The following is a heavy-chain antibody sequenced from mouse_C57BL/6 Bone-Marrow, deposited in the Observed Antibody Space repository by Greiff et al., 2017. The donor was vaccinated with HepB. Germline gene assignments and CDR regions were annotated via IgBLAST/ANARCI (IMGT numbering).Heavy chain of an antibody. CDR3: TRDGRFDY. J-gene: IGHJ2*01. V-gene: IGHV5-9-1*02. CDR1: GFTFSSYA. Sequence: EVKVVDSGAGLVKPGGSLKLSCAASGFTFSSYAMSWVRQTPEKRLEWVAYISSGGDYIYYADTVKGRFTISRDNARNTLYLQMSSLKSEDTAMYYCTRDGRFDYWGQGTTLTVSS. CDR2: ISSGGDYI. D-gene: IGHD2-3*01.